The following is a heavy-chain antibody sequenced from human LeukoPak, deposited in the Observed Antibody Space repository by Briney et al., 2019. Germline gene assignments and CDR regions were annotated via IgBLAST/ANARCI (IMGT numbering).Heavy chain of an antibody. D-gene: IGHD2-15*01. Sequence: SETLSLTCAVYGGSFSGYYWSWIRQPPGKGLEWIGEINYSGSTNYNPSLKSRVTISVDTSKNQFSLKLSSVTAADTAVYYCARVGMSYYCSGGSCYRLNYFDYWGQGTLVTVSS. CDR3: ARVGMSYYCSGGSCYRLNYFDY. V-gene: IGHV4-34*01. J-gene: IGHJ4*02. CDR2: INYSGST. CDR1: GGSFSGYY.